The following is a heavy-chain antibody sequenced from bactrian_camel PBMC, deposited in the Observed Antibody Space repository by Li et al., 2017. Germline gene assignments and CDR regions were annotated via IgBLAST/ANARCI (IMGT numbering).Heavy chain of an antibody. V-gene: IGHV3S53*01. CDR2: MTTDSRS. CDR1: GGRISSYC. CDR3: AARVCWQSAFAY. D-gene: IGHD5*01. J-gene: IGHJ6*01. Sequence: HVQLVESGGGSVQAGGSLRLSCVASGGRISSYCVAWFRQAPGKDREGVANMTTDSRSNYADSVKGRFTISRYTAKNTLYLQMNGLKPEDAAMYYCAARVCWQSAFAYWGQGTQVTVS.